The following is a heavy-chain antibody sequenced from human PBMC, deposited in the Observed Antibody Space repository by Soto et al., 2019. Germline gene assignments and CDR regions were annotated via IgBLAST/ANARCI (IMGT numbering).Heavy chain of an antibody. CDR3: AKGGRQWLVTSYFNC. D-gene: IGHD6-19*01. CDR2: VSHDGRNT. Sequence: VQLVESGGGVVQPGRSLRLSCAASGFTFSDYAMHWVRQAPGKGLEWVAVVSHDGRNTHYADSVKGRFTISRDSSKDAVSLEMTSLGADGTAVYYCAKGGRQWLVTSYFNCWGQGALVTVSS. V-gene: IGHV3-30*18. J-gene: IGHJ4*02. CDR1: GFTFSDYA.